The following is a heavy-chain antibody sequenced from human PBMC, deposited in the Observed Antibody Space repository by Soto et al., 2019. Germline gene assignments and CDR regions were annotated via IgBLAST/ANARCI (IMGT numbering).Heavy chain of an antibody. J-gene: IGHJ4*02. CDR1: GFTFSSYG. CDR3: ARERAAYYDILTGYYNPYY. Sequence: QVQLVESGGGVVQPGRSLRLSCAASGFTFSSYGMHWVRQAPGKGLEWVAVIWYDGSNKYYADSVKGRFTISRDNSKNTLYLQMNSLRAEVSAVYYCARERAAYYDILTGYYNPYYRGQGTLVTVSS. D-gene: IGHD3-9*01. CDR2: IWYDGSNK. V-gene: IGHV3-33*01.